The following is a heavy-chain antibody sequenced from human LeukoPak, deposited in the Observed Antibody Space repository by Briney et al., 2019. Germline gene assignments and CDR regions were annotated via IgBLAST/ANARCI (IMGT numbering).Heavy chain of an antibody. D-gene: IGHD4-23*01. Sequence: ASVKDSCKASGYTFTSYYMHWVRQAPGQGLEWMGWINPKSGGTNYAQQFQGRVTMTRDTSISTAYMELSRLRSDDTAVYYCARVVTTRDPGVYYFDYWGQGTLVTVSS. CDR2: INPKSGGT. CDR3: ARVVTTRDPGVYYFDY. CDR1: GYTFTSYY. J-gene: IGHJ4*02. V-gene: IGHV1-2*02.